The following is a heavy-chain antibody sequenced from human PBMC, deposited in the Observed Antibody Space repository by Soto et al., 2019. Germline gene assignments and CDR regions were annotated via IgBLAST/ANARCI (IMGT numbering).Heavy chain of an antibody. Sequence: QVQLVQSGAEVKKPGASVKVSCEASGYNFIDYYIHWVRQAPGQGFEWMGRISPKSGGTNYAQKFEGRVPMTWDTSLNTAYMELSSLKSDDTAVYYCARPPGYISDWYYFDLWGQGTRVTVSS. CDR2: ISPKSGGT. CDR1: GYNFIDYY. CDR3: ARPPGYISDWYYFDL. V-gene: IGHV1-2*02. D-gene: IGHD3-9*01. J-gene: IGHJ4*02.